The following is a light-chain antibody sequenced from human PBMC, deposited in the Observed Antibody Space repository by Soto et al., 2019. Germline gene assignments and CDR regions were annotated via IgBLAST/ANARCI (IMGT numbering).Light chain of an antibody. CDR3: SSYTTRATVV. Sequence: QSALTQPASVSGSPGQSITISCTGTGSDVGGYNYVSWYQHHPGKAPKLMIYDVSNRPSGVSNRFSGSKSGNTASLTISGVQAEDEASYYCSSYTTRATVVFGGGTKVTVL. J-gene: IGLJ3*02. CDR2: DVS. CDR1: GSDVGGYNY. V-gene: IGLV2-14*03.